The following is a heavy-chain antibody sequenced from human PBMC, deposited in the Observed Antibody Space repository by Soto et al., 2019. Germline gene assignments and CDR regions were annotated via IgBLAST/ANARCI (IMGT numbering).Heavy chain of an antibody. V-gene: IGHV4-39*01. Sequence: LSLTCTVSGGSISSSSYYWGWIRQPPGKGLEWIGSIYYSGSTYYNPSLKRRVTISVDTSKNQFSLKLSSVTAADTAVYYCARYSAASGTYYFDYWGQGTLVTVSS. CDR3: ARYSAASGTYYFDY. J-gene: IGHJ4*01. CDR2: IYYSGST. CDR1: GGSISSSSYY. D-gene: IGHD6-13*01.